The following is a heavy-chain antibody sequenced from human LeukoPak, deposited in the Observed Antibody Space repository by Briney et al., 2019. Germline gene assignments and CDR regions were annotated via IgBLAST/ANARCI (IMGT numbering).Heavy chain of an antibody. CDR1: GGSISSGDYY. J-gene: IGHJ4*02. D-gene: IGHD2-2*01. CDR2: IYYSGST. V-gene: IGHV4-30-4*01. CDR3: AREVWGSTSNFDY. Sequence: SQTLSLTCTVSGGSISSGDYYWSWIRQPPGKGLGWIGYIYYSGSTYYNPPLKSRVTISVDTSKNQFSLKLSSVTAADTAVYYCAREVWGSTSNFDYWGQGTLVTVSS.